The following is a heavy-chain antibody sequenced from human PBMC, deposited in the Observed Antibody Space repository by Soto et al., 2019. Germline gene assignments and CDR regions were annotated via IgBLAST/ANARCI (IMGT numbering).Heavy chain of an antibody. CDR1: GFTFSSYA. D-gene: IGHD6-19*01. V-gene: IGHV3-23*01. Sequence: GGSLRLSCAASGFTFSSYAMSWVRQAPGKGLEWVSAISGSGGSTYYADSVKGRFTISRHNSKNTLYLQMNSLRAEDTAVYYCARESSSGWYGGDAFDIWGQGTMVTVSS. CDR3: ARESSSGWYGGDAFDI. J-gene: IGHJ3*02. CDR2: ISGSGGST.